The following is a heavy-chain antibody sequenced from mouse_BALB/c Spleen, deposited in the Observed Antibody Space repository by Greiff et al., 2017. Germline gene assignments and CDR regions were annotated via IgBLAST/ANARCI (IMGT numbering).Heavy chain of an antibody. CDR2: INPSNGGT. CDR1: GYTFTSYY. Sequence: QVHVKQSGAELVKPGASVKLSCKASGYTFTSYYMYWVKQRPGQGLEWIGEINPSNGGTNFNEKFKSKATLTVDKSSSTAYMQLSSLTSEDSAVYYCTRSYYYGSSYVPWFAYWGQGTLVTVSA. D-gene: IGHD1-1*01. J-gene: IGHJ3*01. CDR3: TRSYYYGSSYVPWFAY. V-gene: IGHV1S81*02.